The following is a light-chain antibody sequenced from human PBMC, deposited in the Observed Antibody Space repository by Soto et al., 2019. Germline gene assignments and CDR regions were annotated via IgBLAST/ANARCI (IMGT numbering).Light chain of an antibody. J-gene: IGKJ1*01. CDR2: KAS. CDR1: QSISSW. V-gene: IGKV1-5*03. CDR3: QQYNKYWT. Sequence: DIQMTQSPSTLSASVGDRVTITCRASQSISSWLAWYQQKPGKAPKLLIYKASSLESGVPSRFSGSGSGTEFTLTISRLQPDDFATYYCQQYNKYWTFGQGTTVEIK.